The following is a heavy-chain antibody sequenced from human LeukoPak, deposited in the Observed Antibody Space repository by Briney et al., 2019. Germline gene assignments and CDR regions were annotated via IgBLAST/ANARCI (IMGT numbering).Heavy chain of an antibody. V-gene: IGHV1-2*02. CDR1: GYTFTGNF. Sequence: GASVTVSCTTSGYTFTGNFMHWVRQAPGQGPEWMGWINPNNGDTNYAQKFQGRVTMTRVTSITTAYMELSSLRSDDTAVYYCARTRGTHISMAYLESWGQGTLVTVSS. J-gene: IGHJ4*02. CDR2: INPNNGDT. CDR3: ARTRGTHISMAYLES. D-gene: IGHD2/OR15-2a*01.